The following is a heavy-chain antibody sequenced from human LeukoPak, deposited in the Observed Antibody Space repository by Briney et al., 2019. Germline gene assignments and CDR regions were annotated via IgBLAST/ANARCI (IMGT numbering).Heavy chain of an antibody. CDR1: GGSISSYY. CDR3: ARGVVWGSYRHFDY. V-gene: IGHV4-59*01. Sequence: PSETLSLTCTVSGGSISSYYWSWIRQPPGKGLEWIGYIYYSGSTNYNPSLKSRVTISVDTSKNQFSLKLSSMTAADTAVYYCARGVVWGSYRHFDYWGQGTLVTVSS. J-gene: IGHJ4*02. CDR2: IYYSGST. D-gene: IGHD3-16*02.